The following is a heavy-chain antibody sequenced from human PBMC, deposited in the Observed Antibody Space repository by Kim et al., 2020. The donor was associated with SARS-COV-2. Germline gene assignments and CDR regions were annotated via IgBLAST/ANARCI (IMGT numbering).Heavy chain of an antibody. J-gene: IGHJ6*02. CDR3: AKSIAAAPYYYYGMDV. V-gene: IGHV3-30*02. Sequence: SVKGRFTISRDNSKNTLYLQMNSLRAEDTAVYYCAKSIAAAPYYYYGMDVWGQGTTVTVSS. D-gene: IGHD6-13*01.